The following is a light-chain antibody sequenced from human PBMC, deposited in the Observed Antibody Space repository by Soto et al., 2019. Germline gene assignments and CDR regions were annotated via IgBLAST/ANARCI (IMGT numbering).Light chain of an antibody. V-gene: IGKV3-11*01. J-gene: IGKJ1*01. CDR1: QSVSSK. CDR3: RQRNNSSLT. CDR2: DTS. Sequence: EIVLTQSPCTLSGSRGERATLSCRASQSVSSKLAWYQQKPGQAPRLLIYDTSNKATGIPARFSGSGSGTDFTLTTISRLPHDFSVSYYRQRNNSSLTFGQGTKVDIK.